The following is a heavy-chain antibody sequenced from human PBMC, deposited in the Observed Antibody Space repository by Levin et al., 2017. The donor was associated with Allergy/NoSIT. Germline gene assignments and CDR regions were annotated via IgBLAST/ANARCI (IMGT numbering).Heavy chain of an antibody. CDR1: GFTFSDYY. J-gene: IGHJ4*02. D-gene: IGHD6-19*01. CDR3: ARVSESSGWFFDY. CDR2: SRNRAKSYTT. Sequence: SCAGSGFTFSDYYMDWVRQAPGKGLEWVGRSRNRAKSYTTDYAASVKGRFTVSRDDSKNSLSLQMDSLKTEDTAVYYCARVSESSGWFFDYWGQGTLVTVSS. V-gene: IGHV3-72*01.